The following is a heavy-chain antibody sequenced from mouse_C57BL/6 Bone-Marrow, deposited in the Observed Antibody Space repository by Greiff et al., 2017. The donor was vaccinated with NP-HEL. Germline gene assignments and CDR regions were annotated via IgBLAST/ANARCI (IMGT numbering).Heavy chain of an antibody. CDR3: AETVGSSPYWYFDV. CDR1: GYTFTSYV. V-gene: IGHV1-14*01. J-gene: IGHJ1*01. Sequence: EVQLQESGPELVKPGASVKMSCKASGYTFTSYVMHWVKQKPGQGLEWIGYINPYNDGTKYNEKFKGKATLTSDKSSSTAYMELSSLTSEDSAVDYCAETVGSSPYWYFDVWGAGTTVTVSS. CDR2: INPYNDGT. D-gene: IGHD1-1*01.